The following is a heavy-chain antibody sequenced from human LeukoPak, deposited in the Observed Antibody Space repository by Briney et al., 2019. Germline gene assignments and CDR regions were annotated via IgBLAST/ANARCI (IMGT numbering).Heavy chain of an antibody. D-gene: IGHD6-13*01. V-gene: IGHV4-34*01. J-gene: IGHJ5*01. CDR3: ARHNDGFSSSWYDC. CDR1: GGSFSGYY. Sequence: SETLSLTCAVYGGSFSGYYWSWIRQPPGKGLEWIGEINHSGSTNYNPSLKSRVTISVDTSKNQFSLKLTSVTAADTAVYCCARHNDGFSSSWYDCWGQGTLVTVSS. CDR2: INHSGST.